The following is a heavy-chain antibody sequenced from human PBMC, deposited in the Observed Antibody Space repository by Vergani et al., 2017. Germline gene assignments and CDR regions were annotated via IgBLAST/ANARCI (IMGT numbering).Heavy chain of an antibody. J-gene: IGHJ6*02. CDR1: GFTVSSNY. CDR3: ARDHIQGGREYYYYGMDV. D-gene: IGHD5-18*01. V-gene: IGHV3-66*02. CDR2: IYSGGST. Sequence: VQLVESGGGLVKPGGSLRLSCAASGFTVSSNYMSWVRQAPGKGLEWVSVIYSGGSTYYADSVKGRFTISRDNSKNTLYLQMNSLRAEDTAVYYCARDHIQGGREYYYYGMDVWGQGTTVTVSS.